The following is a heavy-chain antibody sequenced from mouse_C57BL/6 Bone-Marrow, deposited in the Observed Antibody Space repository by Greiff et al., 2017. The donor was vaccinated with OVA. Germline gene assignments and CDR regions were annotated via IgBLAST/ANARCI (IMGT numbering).Heavy chain of an antibody. Sequence: VQLQQPGAELVKPGASVKLSCKASGYTFTSYWMHWVKQRPGQGLEWIGMIHPNSGSTNYNEKFKSKATLTVDKSSSTAYMQLSSLTSEDSAVYYCARKIPIYYGNLFDYWCQGTTLTVSS. V-gene: IGHV1-64*01. D-gene: IGHD2-1*01. J-gene: IGHJ2*01. CDR1: GYTFTSYW. CDR3: ARKIPIYYGNLFDY. CDR2: IHPNSGST.